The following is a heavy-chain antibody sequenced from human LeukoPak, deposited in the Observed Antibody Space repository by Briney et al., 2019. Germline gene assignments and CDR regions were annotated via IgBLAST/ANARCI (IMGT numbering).Heavy chain of an antibody. CDR3: AKDKGEVGATGGTFDY. V-gene: IGHV3-30-3*01. J-gene: IGHJ4*02. D-gene: IGHD1-26*01. CDR1: GFTFSSYA. Sequence: GGSLRLSCAASGFTFSSYAMHWVRQAPAKGLEWVAVISYDGSNKYYADSVKGRFTISRDNSKNTLYLQMNSLRAEDTAVYYCAKDKGEVGATGGTFDYWGQGTLVTVSS. CDR2: ISYDGSNK.